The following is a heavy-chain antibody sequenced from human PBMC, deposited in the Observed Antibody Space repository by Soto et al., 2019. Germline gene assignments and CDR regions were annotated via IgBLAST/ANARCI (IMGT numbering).Heavy chain of an antibody. CDR1: GYTFTSYD. D-gene: IGHD4-17*01. V-gene: IGHV1-8*01. CDR2: MNPNGGNT. CDR3: ARGTVTSPEDFDY. Sequence: QVQLVQSGAEVKKPGASVKVSCKASGYTFTSYDINWVRQATGQGLEWMGWMNPNGGNTGYSQKIQGRVTMTRNTSRITDYMALSSLSSEATAAYSCARGTVTSPEDFDYWGQGTLVTVSS. J-gene: IGHJ4*02.